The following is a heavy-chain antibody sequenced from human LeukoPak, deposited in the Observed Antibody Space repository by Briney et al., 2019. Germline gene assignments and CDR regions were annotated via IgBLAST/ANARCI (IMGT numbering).Heavy chain of an antibody. CDR1: GFTFNNYV. CDR2: ITDSSTST. V-gene: IGHV3-23*01. CDR3: AKGSSSSRPYYFDY. J-gene: IGHJ4*02. Sequence: GGSLRLSCAASGFTFNNYVMNWVRQAPGKRLEWVSAITDSSTSTYYADSVKGRFTISRHNSKNTLYLQMNSLRAEDTAVYYCAKGSSSSRPYYFDYWGKGTLVTVYS. D-gene: IGHD6-13*01.